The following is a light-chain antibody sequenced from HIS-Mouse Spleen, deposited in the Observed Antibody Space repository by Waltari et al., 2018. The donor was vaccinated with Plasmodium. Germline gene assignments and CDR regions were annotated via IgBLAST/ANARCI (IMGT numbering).Light chain of an antibody. CDR2: EDS. V-gene: IGLV3-10*01. CDR3: YSTDSSGNHRV. J-gene: IGLJ3*02. CDR1: ALQNKI. Sequence: SYELTQQPSVSVSPGQTDRITCPGAALQNKIAYWSQPKSGQAPVLVIYEDSKRPSGIPERFSGSSSGTMATLTISGAQVEDEADYYCYSTDSSGNHRVFGGGTKLTVL.